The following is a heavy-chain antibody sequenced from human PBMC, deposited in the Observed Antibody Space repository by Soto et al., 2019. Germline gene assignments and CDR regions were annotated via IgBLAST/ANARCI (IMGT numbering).Heavy chain of an antibody. J-gene: IGHJ4*02. CDR1: GFTFSNAW. D-gene: IGHD2-15*01. Sequence: GGSLRLSCAASGFTFSNAWMSWVRQAPGKGLEWVGRIKSKTDGGTTDYAAPVKGRFTISRDDSKNTLYLQMNSLKTEDTAVYYCTTDVVRVVVAATIYYFDYWGQGTLVTVSS. V-gene: IGHV3-15*01. CDR2: IKSKTDGGTT. CDR3: TTDVVRVVVAATIYYFDY.